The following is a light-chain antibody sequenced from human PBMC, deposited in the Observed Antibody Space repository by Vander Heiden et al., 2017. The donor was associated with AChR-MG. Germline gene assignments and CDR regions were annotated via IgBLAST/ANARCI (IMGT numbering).Light chain of an antibody. CDR3: MQALQTPWT. CDR2: MGY. V-gene: IGKV2-28*01. Sequence: DIVMTQSPLSLPVTPGEPASISCRSSQSLLHSNGYNYLDWYLQKPGQSRQILIYMGYNRASGGADRFSGSGSGTDFTLKISRVEAEDVGVYYCMQALQTPWTFGQGTKVEIK. J-gene: IGKJ1*01. CDR1: QSLLHSNGYNY.